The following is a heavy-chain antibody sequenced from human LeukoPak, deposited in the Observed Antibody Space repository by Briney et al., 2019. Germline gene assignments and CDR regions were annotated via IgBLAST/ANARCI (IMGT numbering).Heavy chain of an antibody. Sequence: PGGSLRLSCAASGFTVRINYMTWVRQAPGKGLEWVSAISGSGGNTYYADSVKGRFTISRDNSKNTLYLQMNSLRAEDTAVYYCAKSGSELEAGGYYPLDYWGQGTLVTVSS. CDR3: AKSGSELEAGGYYPLDY. V-gene: IGHV3-23*01. CDR2: ISGSGGNT. J-gene: IGHJ4*02. CDR1: GFTVRINY. D-gene: IGHD3-22*01.